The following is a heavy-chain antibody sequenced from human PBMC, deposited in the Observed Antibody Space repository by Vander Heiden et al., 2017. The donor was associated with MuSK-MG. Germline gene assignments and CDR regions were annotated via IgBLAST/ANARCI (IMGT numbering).Heavy chain of an antibody. CDR1: GFTFSSYS. CDR3: ARDIFSGGLFSYYGMDV. J-gene: IGHJ6*02. Sequence: EVQLVESGGGLVKPGGSLRLSCAASGFTFSSYSMNWVRQAPGKGLEWVSSISSSSSYIYYADSVKGRFTISRDNAKNSLYLQMNSLRAEDTAVYYCARDIFSGGLFSYYGMDVWGQGTTVTVSS. D-gene: IGHD3-10*01. V-gene: IGHV3-21*01. CDR2: ISSSSSYI.